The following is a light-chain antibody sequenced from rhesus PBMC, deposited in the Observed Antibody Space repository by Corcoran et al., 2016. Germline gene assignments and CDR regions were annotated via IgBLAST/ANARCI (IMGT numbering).Light chain of an antibody. CDR3: QQYSSRPLYS. Sequence: DIQMTQSPSSLSSSVGDTVTITCRASQGFSSWLAWYQQKPGKAPKLLIYKASSLQSGVPSRFSGSGSGTDFTLTISSLQSEDFATYYCQQYSSRPLYSFGRGTKVEIK. CDR2: KAS. CDR1: QGFSSW. V-gene: IGKV1-22*01. J-gene: IGKJ2*01.